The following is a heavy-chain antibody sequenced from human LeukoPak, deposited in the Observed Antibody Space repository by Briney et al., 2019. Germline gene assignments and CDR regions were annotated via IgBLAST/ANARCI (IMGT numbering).Heavy chain of an antibody. J-gene: IGHJ4*02. Sequence: GGSLRLSCAASGFTFSSYWMSWVRQAPGKGLEWVANIKQDGSEKYYVDSVKGRFTISRGNAKNSLYLQMNSLRVEDTAVYYCARMYYYGSGSYYNLDYWGQGTLVTVSS. CDR2: IKQDGSEK. V-gene: IGHV3-7*01. CDR3: ARMYYYGSGSYYNLDY. CDR1: GFTFSSYW. D-gene: IGHD3-10*01.